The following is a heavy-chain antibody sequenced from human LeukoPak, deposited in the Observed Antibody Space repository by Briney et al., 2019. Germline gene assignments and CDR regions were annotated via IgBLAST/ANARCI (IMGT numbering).Heavy chain of an antibody. CDR3: ARVTDCSGGSCYHFDY. CDR1: GFTVSSNY. J-gene: IGHJ4*02. Sequence: GGSLRLSCAASGFTVSSNYMSWARQAPGKGLEWVSVIYSGGSTYYADSVKGRFTISRDNSKNTLYLQMNSLRAEDTAVYYCARVTDCSGGSCYHFDYWGQGTLVTVSS. D-gene: IGHD2-15*01. CDR2: IYSGGST. V-gene: IGHV3-66*01.